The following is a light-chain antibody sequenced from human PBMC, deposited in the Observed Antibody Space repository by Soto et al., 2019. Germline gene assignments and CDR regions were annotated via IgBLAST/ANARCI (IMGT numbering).Light chain of an antibody. Sequence: DIQMTQSPSTLSASVGDRVTITCRASQSVSRWLAWYQQKPGKAPKLLIYDASILQSGVPPRLSGRGSGAESTLSNSSTQPDDSAKSLYQPYNCFSHTFGKGTKLDIK. V-gene: IGKV1-5*01. CDR1: QSVSRW. CDR3: QPYNCFSHT. J-gene: IGKJ2*01. CDR2: DAS.